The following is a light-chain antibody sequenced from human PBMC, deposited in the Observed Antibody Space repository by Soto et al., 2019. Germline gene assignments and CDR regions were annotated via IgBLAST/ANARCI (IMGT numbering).Light chain of an antibody. J-gene: IGKJ1*01. CDR1: QSISSW. Sequence: DIQMTQSLSTLSASVGDRVTITCRASQSISSWLAWYQQKPGKAPKLLIYDASSLESGVPSRFSGSGSGTEFTLTISSLQPDDFATYYCQQYNSYPTFGQGT. V-gene: IGKV1-5*01. CDR2: DAS. CDR3: QQYNSYPT.